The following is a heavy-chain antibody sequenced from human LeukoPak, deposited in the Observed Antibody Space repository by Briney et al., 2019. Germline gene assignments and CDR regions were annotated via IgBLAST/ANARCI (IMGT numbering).Heavy chain of an antibody. CDR1: GGSISSGDYY. CDR2: IYYSGST. CDR3: ARKGSIVATIGDAFDI. Sequence: SQTLSLTCTVSGGSISSGDYYWSWIRQPPGKGLEWIGYIYYSGSTYYNPSLKSRVTISVDTSKNQFSLKLSSVTAADTAVYYCARKGSIVATIGDAFDIWGQGTMVTVSS. V-gene: IGHV4-30-4*08. J-gene: IGHJ3*02. D-gene: IGHD5-12*01.